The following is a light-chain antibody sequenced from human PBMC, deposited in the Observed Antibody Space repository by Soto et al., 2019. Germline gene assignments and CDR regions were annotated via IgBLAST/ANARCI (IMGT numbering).Light chain of an antibody. CDR2: AAS. CDR1: QGIGRF. CDR3: QQATTYPLT. J-gene: IGKJ4*01. V-gene: IGKV1-9*01. Sequence: DMQLTQSPSFLSTSVGDRVTITCRASQGIGRFLVWYQQRPGEAPKLLIYAASTLQSGVPSRFSGSGSGKEFTLTISSLQPEDFATYYCQQATTYPLTFGGGTKVEIK.